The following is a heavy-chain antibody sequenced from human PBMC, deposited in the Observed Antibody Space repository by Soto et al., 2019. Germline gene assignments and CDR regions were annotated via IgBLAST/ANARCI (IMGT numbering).Heavy chain of an antibody. CDR2: IYSGGST. CDR1: GFTVSSNY. J-gene: IGHJ6*03. D-gene: IGHD3-10*01. CDR3: ARDRVYGSGSYPDYYYYYYMDV. V-gene: IGHV3-66*01. Sequence: EVQLVESGGGLVQPGGSLRLSCAASGFTVSSNYMSWVRQAPGKGLEWVSVIYSGGSTYYADSVKGRFTISRDNSKNTLYLQMNSLRAEDTAVYYCARDRVYGSGSYPDYYYYYYMDVWGKGTTVTVSS.